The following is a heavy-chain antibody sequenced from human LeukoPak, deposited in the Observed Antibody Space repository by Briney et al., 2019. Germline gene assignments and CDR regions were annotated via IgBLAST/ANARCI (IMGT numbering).Heavy chain of an antibody. V-gene: IGHV3-66*04. CDR3: ARHSRGRSLFDY. CDR2: IYSGGGT. J-gene: IGHJ4*02. CDR1: GFTISSNY. D-gene: IGHD6-19*01. Sequence: PGGSLRLSCAASGFTISSNYMSWVRQAPGKGLEWVSIIYSGGGTYHADSVKGRFTISRDNSKNTLYLQMNSLRVEDTAVYYCARHSRGRSLFDYWGQGTLVTVAS.